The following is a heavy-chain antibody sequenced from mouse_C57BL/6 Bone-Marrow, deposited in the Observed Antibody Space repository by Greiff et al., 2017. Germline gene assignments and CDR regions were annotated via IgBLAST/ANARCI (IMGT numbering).Heavy chain of an antibody. CDR2: INYDGSST. Sequence: EVQLVESEGGLVQPGSSMKLSCTASGFTFSDYYMAWVRQVPEKGLEWVANINYDGSSTYYLDSLKSRFIISRDNAKNILYLQMSSLKSEDTATYYCARDLYAMDYWGQGTSVTVSS. J-gene: IGHJ4*01. V-gene: IGHV5-16*01. CDR3: ARDLYAMDY. CDR1: GFTFSDYY.